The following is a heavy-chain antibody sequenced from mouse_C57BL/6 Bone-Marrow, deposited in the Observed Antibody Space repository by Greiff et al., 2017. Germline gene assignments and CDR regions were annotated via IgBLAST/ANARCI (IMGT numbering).Heavy chain of an antibody. Sequence: VKVVESGPGLVQPSQSLSITCTVSGFSLTSYGVHWVRQSPGKGLEWLGVIWSGGSTDYTAAFISRLSISKDNSKSQVFFKMNSLQADDTAIYYCARNPLWDSSYFDYWGQGTTLTVSS. D-gene: IGHD3-3*01. CDR1: GFSLTSYG. J-gene: IGHJ2*01. CDR3: ARNPLWDSSYFDY. CDR2: IWSGGST. V-gene: IGHV2-2*01.